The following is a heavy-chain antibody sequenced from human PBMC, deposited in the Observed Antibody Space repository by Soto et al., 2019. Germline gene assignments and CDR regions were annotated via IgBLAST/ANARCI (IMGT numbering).Heavy chain of an antibody. V-gene: IGHV5-51*01. J-gene: IGHJ6*02. D-gene: IGHD4-17*01. CDR3: TLSYGDSYYYYSGMDV. Sequence: PGESLKISCVGSGFNFSRYTVGWVRQVPGKGLEWMGVIHPGDSDTIYSPSFQGQVTISADKSISTAYLQWSSLKASDTAMYYCTLSYGDSYYYYSGMDVWGQGTTVTVSS. CDR1: GFNFSRYT. CDR2: IHPGDSDT.